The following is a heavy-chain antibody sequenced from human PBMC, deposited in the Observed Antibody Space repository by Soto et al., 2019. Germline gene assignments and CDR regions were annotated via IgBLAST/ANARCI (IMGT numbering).Heavy chain of an antibody. CDR2: IYYSGST. CDR1: GGSISSGDYY. CDR3: ARVGLRFLEWLFPNWFDP. J-gene: IGHJ5*02. V-gene: IGHV4-30-4*01. Sequence: SETLSLTCTVSGGSISSGDYYWSWIRQPPGKGLEWIGYIYYSGSTYYNPSLKNRVTISVDTSKNQFSLKLSSVTAADTVVYYCARVGLRFLEWLFPNWFDPWGQGTLVT. D-gene: IGHD3-3*01.